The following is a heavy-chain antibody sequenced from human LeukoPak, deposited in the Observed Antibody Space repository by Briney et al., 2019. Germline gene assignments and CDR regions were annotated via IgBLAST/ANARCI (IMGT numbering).Heavy chain of an antibody. J-gene: IGHJ3*02. CDR1: GFTFSNYG. CDR3: AREIRNWNYVPDAFDI. D-gene: IGHD1-7*01. CDR2: IRYDGNNK. Sequence: AGGSLRLSCGASGFTFSNYGMLWVRQAPGKGLEWVAFIRYDGNNKLYADSMKGRFTISRDNSKNTLYLHINSLRAEDTAVYYCAREIRNWNYVPDAFDIWGQGTMVTVPS. V-gene: IGHV3-30*02.